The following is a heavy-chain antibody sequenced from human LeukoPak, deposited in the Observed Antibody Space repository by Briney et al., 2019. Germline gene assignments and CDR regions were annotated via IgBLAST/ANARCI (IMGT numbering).Heavy chain of an antibody. Sequence: GGSLRLSCAASGFTFSSYAMSWVRQAPGKGLEWVSAISGSGGSTYYADSVKGRFTISRDNSENTLYLQMNNLRAEDTAVYYCAKDDRGRSGRWLQFGGDDAFDIWGQGTMVTVSS. D-gene: IGHD5-24*01. CDR2: ISGSGGST. CDR1: GFTFSSYA. CDR3: AKDDRGRSGRWLQFGGDDAFDI. J-gene: IGHJ3*02. V-gene: IGHV3-23*01.